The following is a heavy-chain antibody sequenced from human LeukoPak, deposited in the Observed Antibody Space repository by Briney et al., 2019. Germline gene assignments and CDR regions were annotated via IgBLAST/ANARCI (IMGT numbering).Heavy chain of an antibody. CDR1: GGSFSGYY. CDR3: ARDTYYYDSSGHRAEYFQH. J-gene: IGHJ1*01. Sequence: PSETLSLTCAVYGGSFSGYYWSWIRQPPGKGLEWIGEINHSGSTNYNPSLKSRVTISVDTSKNQFSLKLSSVTAADTAVFYCARDTYYYDSSGHRAEYFQHWGQGTLVTVSS. V-gene: IGHV4-34*01. D-gene: IGHD3-22*01. CDR2: INHSGST.